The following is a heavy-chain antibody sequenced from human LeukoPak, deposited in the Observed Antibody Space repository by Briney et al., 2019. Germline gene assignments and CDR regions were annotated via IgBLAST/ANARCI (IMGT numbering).Heavy chain of an antibody. CDR3: ARGYGSGSYRAWFDP. D-gene: IGHD3-10*01. V-gene: IGHV3-23*01. CDR2: ISGSGGST. Sequence: PGGSLRLSCAASGFTFSSYGMSWVRQAPGKGLEWVSAISGSGGSTYYADSVKGRFTISRDNSKNTLYLQMNSLRAEDTAVYYCARGYGSGSYRAWFDPWGQGTLVTVSS. CDR1: GFTFSSYG. J-gene: IGHJ5*02.